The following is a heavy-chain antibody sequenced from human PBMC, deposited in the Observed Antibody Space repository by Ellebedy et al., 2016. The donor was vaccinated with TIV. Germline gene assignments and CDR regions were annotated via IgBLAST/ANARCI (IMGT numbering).Heavy chain of an antibody. V-gene: IGHV4-59*01. CDR1: GGSISGYS. Sequence: MPSETLSLTCTVSGGSISGYSWNWIRQPPGKGLEWIGYISYSGSAKYNPSLKSRVTISVDTSKSQFSLRLRSVTAADTAVYYRARGHGAYGYWGQGTLVTVSS. CDR3: ARGHGAYGY. D-gene: IGHD4/OR15-4a*01. J-gene: IGHJ4*02. CDR2: ISYSGSA.